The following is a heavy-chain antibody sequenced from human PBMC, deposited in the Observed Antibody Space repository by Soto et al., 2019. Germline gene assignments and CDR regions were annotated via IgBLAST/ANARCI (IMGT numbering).Heavy chain of an antibody. CDR1: GFTFSNAW. V-gene: IGHV3-15*01. D-gene: IGHD1-26*01. CDR3: TTEVGIVGATRHAGRVDY. Sequence: GGSLRLSCVASGFTFSNAWMSWVRQAPGKGLEWVGRIKSKTDGGTTDYAAPVKGRFTISRDDSKNTLYLQMNSLKTEDTAVYYCTTEVGIVGATRHAGRVDYWGQGTLVTVSS. CDR2: IKSKTDGGTT. J-gene: IGHJ4*02.